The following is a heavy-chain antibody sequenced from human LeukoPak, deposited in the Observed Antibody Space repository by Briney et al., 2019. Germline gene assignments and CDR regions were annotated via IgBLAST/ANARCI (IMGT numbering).Heavy chain of an antibody. CDR1: GFTFSNAW. Sequence: GGSLRLSCAASGFTFSNAWMSWVRQAPGKGLEWVGRIKSKTDGGTTDYAAPVKGRFTISRDDSKNTLYLHMNSLNTEDTAVFYRTTDQTFFGVVIADIDYWGQGTLVTVSP. CDR3: TTDQTFFGVVIADIDY. J-gene: IGHJ4*02. D-gene: IGHD3-3*01. CDR2: IKSKTDGGTT. V-gene: IGHV3-15*01.